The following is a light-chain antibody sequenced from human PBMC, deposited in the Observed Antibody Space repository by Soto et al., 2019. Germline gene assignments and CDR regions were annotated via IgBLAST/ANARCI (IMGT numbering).Light chain of an antibody. Sequence: EIVLTQSPGTLSLSPGERATLSCRASQSVSSSYLAWYQQKPGKAPRLLIYGASSRATDIPDRFSGSGSGTDFTLTSSRLEPEDFAVYYCQQYGSSRWTFGQGTKVEIK. CDR2: GAS. CDR1: QSVSSSY. J-gene: IGKJ1*01. V-gene: IGKV3-20*01. CDR3: QQYGSSRWT.